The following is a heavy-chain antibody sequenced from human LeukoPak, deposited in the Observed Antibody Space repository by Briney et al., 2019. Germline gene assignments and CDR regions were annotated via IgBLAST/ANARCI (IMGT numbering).Heavy chain of an antibody. CDR3: ARDRRENWFDP. V-gene: IGHV3-53*01. CDR1: DFIFTDNY. J-gene: IGHJ5*02. CDR2: VYAGGAT. Sequence: GGSLRLSCAASDFIFTDNYVTWVRQAPGKGLQWVSSVYAGGATYYADSVRGRFTISRDKSKNTVYLQMTSLRVEDTAVYYCARDRRENWFDPWGQGTLVTVSS.